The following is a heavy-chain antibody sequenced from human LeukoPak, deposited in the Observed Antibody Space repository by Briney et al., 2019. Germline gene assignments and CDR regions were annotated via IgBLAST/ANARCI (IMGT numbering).Heavy chain of an antibody. J-gene: IGHJ4*02. CDR1: GFSVSNNY. CDR3: ARDRGGSYSAIDY. CDR2: ISSSSSTI. V-gene: IGHV3-48*04. Sequence: GGSLRLSCAASGFSVSNNYMNWVRQAPGKGLEWVSFISSSSSTIYYADSVKGRFTISRDNAKNSLYLQMNSLRAEDTAVYYCARDRGGSYSAIDYWGQGTLVTVSS. D-gene: IGHD1-26*01.